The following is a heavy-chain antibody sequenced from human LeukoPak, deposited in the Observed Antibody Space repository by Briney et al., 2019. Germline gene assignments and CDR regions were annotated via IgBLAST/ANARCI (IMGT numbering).Heavy chain of an antibody. Sequence: GGSLRLSCAASGFTFSSYAMHWVRQAPGKGLEWVAVISYDGSNKYYADSVKGRFTISRGNSKNTLYLQMNSLRAEDTAVYYCARDGAVAGLVGYFDYWGQGTLVTVSS. D-gene: IGHD6-19*01. J-gene: IGHJ4*02. CDR3: ARDGAVAGLVGYFDY. CDR1: GFTFSSYA. V-gene: IGHV3-30-3*01. CDR2: ISYDGSNK.